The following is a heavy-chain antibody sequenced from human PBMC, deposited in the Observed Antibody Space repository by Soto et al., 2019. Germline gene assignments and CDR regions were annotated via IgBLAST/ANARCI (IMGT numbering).Heavy chain of an antibody. CDR2: IYSSGTT. V-gene: IGHV4-28*01. Sequence: QVQLQESGPGLVKPSDTLSLTCAVSGYSISSSHWWGWIRQPPGKGLEWIGYIYSSGTTYYNPSLKSRVTMSVDTSKNQFSLKLTSVTAVDTAVYYCARREIQGPIDYWGQGTLVTVSS. CDR1: GYSISSSHW. D-gene: IGHD1-26*01. J-gene: IGHJ4*02. CDR3: ARREIQGPIDY.